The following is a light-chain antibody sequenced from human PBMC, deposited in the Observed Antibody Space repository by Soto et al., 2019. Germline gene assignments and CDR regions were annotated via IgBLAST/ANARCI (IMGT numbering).Light chain of an antibody. Sequence: QSALTQPASVSGSPGQSITISCTGTSSDVGGYNYVSWYQQHPGKAPKLMIYEVSNRPSGVSNRFSGSKSGNTASLTISGIQAEDEADYYCSSYTSSSRKFGGGTKLTVL. J-gene: IGLJ2*01. CDR1: SSDVGGYNY. CDR2: EVS. CDR3: SSYTSSSRK. V-gene: IGLV2-14*01.